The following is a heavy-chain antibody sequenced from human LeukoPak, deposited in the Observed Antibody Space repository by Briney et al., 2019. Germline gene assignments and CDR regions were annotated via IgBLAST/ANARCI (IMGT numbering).Heavy chain of an antibody. D-gene: IGHD2-2*01. V-gene: IGHV3-48*03. CDR2: ITPSGSST. CDR3: TNHALDY. Sequence: PGGSLRLSCVASGFTFSTYEMHWVRQAPGKGLEWLSYITPSGSSTYYADSAKGRFTISRDNAKSSLYLQMNSLRVEDTAVYYCTNHALDYWGKGTLVTVSS. CDR1: GFTFSTYE. J-gene: IGHJ4*02.